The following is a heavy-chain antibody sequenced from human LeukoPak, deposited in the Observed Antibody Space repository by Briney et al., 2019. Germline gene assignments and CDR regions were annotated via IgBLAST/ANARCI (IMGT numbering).Heavy chain of an antibody. V-gene: IGHV1-18*01. CDR2: ISAYNGNT. CDR1: GYTFTSYG. Sequence: ASVKVSCKASGYTFTSYGISWVQQAPGQGLEWMGWISAYNGNTNYAQKLQGRVTMTTDTSTSTAYMELRSLRSDDTAVYYCARDPGVAAAGYYYYYGMDVWGQGTTVTVSS. D-gene: IGHD6-13*01. CDR3: ARDPGVAAAGYYYYYGMDV. J-gene: IGHJ6*02.